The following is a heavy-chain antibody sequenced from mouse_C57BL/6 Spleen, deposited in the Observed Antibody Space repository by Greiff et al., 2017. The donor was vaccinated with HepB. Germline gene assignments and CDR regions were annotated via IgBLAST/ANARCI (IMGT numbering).Heavy chain of an antibody. V-gene: IGHV1-19*01. CDR1: GYTFTDYY. D-gene: IGHD1-1*01. CDR3: ARSTSRRYFDV. CDR2: INPYNGGT. J-gene: IGHJ1*03. Sequence: VQLQQSGPVLVKPGASVKMSCKASGYTFTDYYMNWVKQSHGKSLEWIGVINPYNGGTSYNQKFKGKATLTVDKSSSTAYMELNSLTSEDSAVYYCARSTSRRYFDVWGTGTTVTVSS.